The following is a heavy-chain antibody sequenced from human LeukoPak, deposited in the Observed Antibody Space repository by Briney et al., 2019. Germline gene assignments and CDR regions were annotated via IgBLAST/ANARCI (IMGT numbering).Heavy chain of an antibody. V-gene: IGHV3-48*03. D-gene: IGHD3-10*02. CDR1: GFTFSSYE. J-gene: IGHJ6*04. Sequence: GGSLRLSCAASGFTFSSYEMNWVRQAPGKGLEWVSYISSSGSTIYYADSVKGRFTISRDNAKKSLYLQMDSLRAEDTAVYYCAELGITMIGGVWGKGTTVTISS. CDR2: ISSSGSTI. CDR3: AELGITMIGGV.